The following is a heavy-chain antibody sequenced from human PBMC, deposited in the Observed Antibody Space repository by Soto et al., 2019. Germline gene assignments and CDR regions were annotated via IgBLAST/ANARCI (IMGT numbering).Heavy chain of an antibody. V-gene: IGHV1-69*04. CDR1: GGTFSNYF. Sequence: QVQLVHSGAEVKKPGSSVKVSCKASGGTFSNYFISWLRQAPGQGLEWMGRIIPIVDIADYAEKFQGRVTITADKSTSTAYMELSSLRSEDTAVYYCARANYYGSGTYYNNYYYYMDVWGKGTTVTVSS. D-gene: IGHD3-10*01. CDR2: IIPIVDIA. J-gene: IGHJ6*03. CDR3: ARANYYGSGTYYNNYYYYMDV.